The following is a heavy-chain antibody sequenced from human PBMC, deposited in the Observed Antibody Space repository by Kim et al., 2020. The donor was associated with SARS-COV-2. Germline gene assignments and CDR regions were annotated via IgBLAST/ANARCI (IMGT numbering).Heavy chain of an antibody. D-gene: IGHD1-26*01. Sequence: GESLKISCKGSGYSFTSYWIGLVRQMPGKGLEWMGIIYPGDSDTRYSPSFQGQVTISADKSISTAYLQWSSLKASDTAMYYCARFLYSGSYYGNWFDPWGQGTLVTVSS. CDR2: IYPGDSDT. CDR3: ARFLYSGSYYGNWFDP. J-gene: IGHJ5*02. V-gene: IGHV5-51*01. CDR1: GYSFTSYW.